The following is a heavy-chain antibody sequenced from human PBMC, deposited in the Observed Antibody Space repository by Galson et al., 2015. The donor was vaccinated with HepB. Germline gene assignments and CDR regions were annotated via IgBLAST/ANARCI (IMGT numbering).Heavy chain of an antibody. CDR3: AQTYGSGSYPAY. Sequence: PALVKPTQTLTLTCTFSGFSLSTSGVGVGWIRQPPGKALEWLALIYWDDDKRYSPSLKSRLTITKDTSKNQVVLTMTNMDPVDTATYYCAQTYGSGSYPAYWGQGTLVTVSS. V-gene: IGHV2-5*02. CDR1: GFSLSTSGVG. D-gene: IGHD3-10*01. CDR2: IYWDDDK. J-gene: IGHJ4*02.